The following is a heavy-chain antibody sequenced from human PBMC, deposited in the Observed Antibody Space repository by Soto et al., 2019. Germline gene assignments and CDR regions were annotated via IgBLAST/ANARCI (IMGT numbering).Heavy chain of an antibody. CDR2: VHHSGST. Sequence: QVQLQESGPGLVKPSGTLSLACAVSGDSISRRNWWSWVRQSPGQGLEWIGAVHHSGSTNHKLSLKSRVTMSIAKSMSPFSLSLSSVTAPDAAGYYCGRATAVADAIVYGVDVWGHGTAVTVSS. CDR1: GDSISRRNW. D-gene: IGHD2-21*02. V-gene: IGHV4-4*02. J-gene: IGHJ6*02. CDR3: GRATAVADAIVYGVDV.